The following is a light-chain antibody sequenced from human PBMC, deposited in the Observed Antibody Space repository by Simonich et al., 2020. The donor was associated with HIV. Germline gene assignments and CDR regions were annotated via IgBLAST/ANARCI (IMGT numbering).Light chain of an antibody. CDR2: AAS. J-gene: IGKJ4*01. CDR3: QQSYSTPPT. CDR1: QSISSY. Sequence: DIQMTQSPTSRSASIGDRVTITCRASQSISSYLNWYQQKPGKAPKLLIYAASSLQSGVPSRCSGSGSGTDFTLSISSLQPEDFATYYCQQSYSTPPTFGGGTKVEIK. V-gene: IGKV1-39*01.